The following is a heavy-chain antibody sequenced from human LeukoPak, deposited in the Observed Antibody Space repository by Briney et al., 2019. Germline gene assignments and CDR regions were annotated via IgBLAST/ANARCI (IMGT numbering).Heavy chain of an antibody. J-gene: IGHJ4*02. CDR1: GGSVSSGSYY. CDR3: ARQATGTQRFDY. V-gene: IGHV4-61*01. CDR2: IYYSGST. D-gene: IGHD1-1*01. Sequence: KSSETLSLTCTVSGGSVSSGSYYWSWIRQPPGKGLEWIGYIYYSGSTYYNPSLKSRVTISVDTSKNQFSLKLSSVTAADTAVYYCARQATGTQRFDYWGQGTLVTVSS.